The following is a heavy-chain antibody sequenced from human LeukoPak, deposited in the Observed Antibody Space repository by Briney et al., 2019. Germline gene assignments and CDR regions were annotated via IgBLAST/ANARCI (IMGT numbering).Heavy chain of an antibody. Sequence: GGSLRLSCEVSGFTFSDSWMHWVRQTPGKGLVWVSRMYGDMSDISYADSVKGRFTISRDNAKNTVYLQVNSLRGEDTAVYYCARDLGLRGSTWGQGTLVTVSS. CDR3: ARDLGLRGST. D-gene: IGHD4-23*01. J-gene: IGHJ5*02. CDR1: GFTFSDSW. CDR2: MYGDMSDI. V-gene: IGHV3-74*01.